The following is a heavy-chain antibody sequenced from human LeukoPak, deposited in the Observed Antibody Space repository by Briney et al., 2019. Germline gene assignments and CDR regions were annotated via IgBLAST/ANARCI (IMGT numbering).Heavy chain of an antibody. Sequence: SETLSLTCTVSGGSISSNTYYWGWIRQPPGKGLEWIGSIYYSGSTYYNPSLKSRVTISVDTSKNQFSLKLSSVTAADTAVYYCARHSWSASYYGSGSYYSGARYYMDVWGKGTTVTISS. V-gene: IGHV4-39*01. CDR2: IYYSGST. D-gene: IGHD3-10*01. CDR1: GGSISSNTYY. J-gene: IGHJ6*03. CDR3: ARHSWSASYYGSGSYYSGARYYMDV.